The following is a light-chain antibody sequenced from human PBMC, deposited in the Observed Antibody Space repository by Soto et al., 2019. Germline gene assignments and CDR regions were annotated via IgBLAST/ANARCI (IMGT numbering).Light chain of an antibody. CDR3: QQYNDWPPQFT. CDR2: GAS. CDR1: HSVSSK. Sequence: EIVMTQSPATLSVSVGERATLSCRASHSVSSKLAWYQQKPGQAPRLLIYGASTRASDIPGRFSGSGSGTEFTLNISSLQSEDVAVNYFQQYNDWPPQFTFGGGTKVEIK. V-gene: IGKV3-15*01. J-gene: IGKJ4*01.